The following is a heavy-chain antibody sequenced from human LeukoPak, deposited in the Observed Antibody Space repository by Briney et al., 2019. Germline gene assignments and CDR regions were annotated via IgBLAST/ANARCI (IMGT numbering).Heavy chain of an antibody. D-gene: IGHD3-9*01. CDR2: IYYSGST. V-gene: IGHV4-39*07. CDR3: ARDTPVGRYFDGHPPEGWFDP. CDR1: GGSISSSSYY. Sequence: SETLSLTCTVSGGSISSSSYYWGWIRQPPGKGLEWIGSIYYSGSTYYNPSLKSRVTISVDTSKNQFSLKLSSVTAADTAVYYCARDTPVGRYFDGHPPEGWFDPWGQGTLVTVSS. J-gene: IGHJ5*02.